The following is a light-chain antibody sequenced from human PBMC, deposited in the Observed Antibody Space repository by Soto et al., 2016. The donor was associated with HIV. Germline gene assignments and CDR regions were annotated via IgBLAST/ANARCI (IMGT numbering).Light chain of an antibody. CDR2: KIS. CDR1: QSLVHSDGNTY. V-gene: IGKV2-30*02. Sequence: VVMTQSPLSLPVTLGQPASISCRSSQSLVHSDGNTYLNWFHQRPGQSPRRLIYKISKRDSGVPDRFSGSGSGTDFTLKISRVEAEDVGIYYCMQGIHLPYTFGQGTKLEIK. J-gene: IGKJ2*01. CDR3: MQGIHLPYT.